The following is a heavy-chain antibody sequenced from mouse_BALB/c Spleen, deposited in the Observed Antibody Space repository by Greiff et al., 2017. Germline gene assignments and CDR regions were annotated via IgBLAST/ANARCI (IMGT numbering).Heavy chain of an antibody. V-gene: IGHV1-67*01. CDR3: TRSGRENYAMDD. J-gene: IGHJ4*01. CDR1: GYTFTDYA. Sequence: QVQLQQSGPELVRPGVSVKISCKGSGYTFTDYAMHWVKQSHAKSLEWIGVISTYYGNTNYNQKFKGKATMTVDKSSSTAYMELARLTSEDSAIYYCTRSGRENYAMDDWGQGTSVTVSS. CDR2: ISTYYGNT. D-gene: IGHD1-1*01.